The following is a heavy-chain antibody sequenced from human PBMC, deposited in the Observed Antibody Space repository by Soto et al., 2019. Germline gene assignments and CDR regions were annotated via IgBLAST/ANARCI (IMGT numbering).Heavy chain of an antibody. D-gene: IGHD4-17*01. CDR1: GYSFTSYW. CDR2: IYPGDSDT. Sequence: GESLKISCKGSGYSFTSYWIGWVRQMPGKGLEWMGIIYPGDSDTRYSPSFQGQVTISADKSISTAYLQWSSLKASDTAMYYCARLVTSSTVTRYFDYWGQGTLVTVSS. V-gene: IGHV5-51*01. J-gene: IGHJ4*02. CDR3: ARLVTSSTVTRYFDY.